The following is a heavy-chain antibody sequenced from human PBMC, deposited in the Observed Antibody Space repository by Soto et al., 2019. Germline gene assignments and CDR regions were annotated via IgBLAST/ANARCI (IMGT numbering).Heavy chain of an antibody. J-gene: IGHJ4*02. V-gene: IGHV3-23*01. CDR3: AKLVDYHFWMVNFDY. CDR1: GFTFRDYA. Sequence: GGSLRLSCAASGFTFRDYAMSGVRQVPGKEPEWVSGIGPTGVSTLYADSVKGRFTISRDDSRSTLYLQMSGLRADDTSVYYCAKLVDYHFWMVNFDYWGQGTLVTVSS. D-gene: IGHD3-3*02. CDR2: IGPTGVST.